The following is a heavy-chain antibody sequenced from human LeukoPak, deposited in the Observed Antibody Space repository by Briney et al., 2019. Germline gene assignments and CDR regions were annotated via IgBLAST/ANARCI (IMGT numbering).Heavy chain of an antibody. CDR3: ARVSDNLDYGDYIDY. Sequence: ASVKVSCKASGYTFTGYYMHWVRQAPGQGLEWMGWINPNSGGTDYAQKFQGRVTMTRDTSISTAYMELSRLRSDDTAVYYCARVSDNLDYGDYIDYWGQGTLVTVSS. V-gene: IGHV1-2*02. J-gene: IGHJ4*02. D-gene: IGHD4-17*01. CDR2: INPNSGGT. CDR1: GYTFTGYY.